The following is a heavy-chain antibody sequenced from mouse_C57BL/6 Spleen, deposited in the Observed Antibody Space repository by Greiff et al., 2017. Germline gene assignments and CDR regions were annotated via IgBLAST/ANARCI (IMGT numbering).Heavy chain of an antibody. CDR1: GYTFTSYW. CDR2: IDPSDSYT. Sequence: QVQLQQPGAELVRPGTSVKLSCKASGYTFTSYWMHWVKQRPGQGLEWIGVIDPSDSYTNYNQRFKGKATLTVDTSSSTAYMQLSSLTSEDSAVYYGARSLSTVVTTGFAYWGQGTLVTVSA. J-gene: IGHJ3*01. V-gene: IGHV1-59*01. D-gene: IGHD2-2*01. CDR3: ARSLSTVVTTGFAY.